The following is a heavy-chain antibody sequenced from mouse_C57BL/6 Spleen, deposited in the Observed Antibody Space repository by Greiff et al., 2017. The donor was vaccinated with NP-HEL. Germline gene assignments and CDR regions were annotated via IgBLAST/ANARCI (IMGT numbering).Heavy chain of an antibody. V-gene: IGHV1-82*01. CDR1: GYAFTSSW. J-gene: IGHJ1*03. CDR2: IYPGDGDT. D-gene: IGHD1-1*01. Sequence: QLQPSGPELVTPGASVPLSCKASGYAFTSSWMHWVKQRPGHGLEWIGRIYPGDGDTNYNGKFKGKATLTADKSSSTAYMQLSSLTSEDSAVYFGARQDFSGSPTVPHWYFDVWGTGTTVTVSS. CDR3: ARQDFSGSPTVPHWYFDV.